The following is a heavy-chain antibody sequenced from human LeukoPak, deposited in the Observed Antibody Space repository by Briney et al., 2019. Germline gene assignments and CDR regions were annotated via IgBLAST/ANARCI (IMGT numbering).Heavy chain of an antibody. D-gene: IGHD3-10*01. V-gene: IGHV3-30*18. CDR2: ISYDGSNK. CDR1: GFTFSSYG. CDR3: AKDEGLVRGVIYYYYGMDV. Sequence: PGRSLRLSCAASGFTFSSYGMHWVRQAPGKGLEWVAVISYDGSNKYYADSVKGRFTISRDDSKTTLYLQMNSLRAEDTAVYYCAKDEGLVRGVIYYYYGMDVWGKGTTVTVSS. J-gene: IGHJ6*04.